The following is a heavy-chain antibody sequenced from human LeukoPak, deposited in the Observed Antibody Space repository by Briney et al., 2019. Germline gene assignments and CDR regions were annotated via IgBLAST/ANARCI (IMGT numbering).Heavy chain of an antibody. CDR1: GYTFTSYY. V-gene: IGHV1-46*01. Sequence: AASVKVSCKASGYTFTSYYMHWVRQAPGQGLEWMGIINPSGGSTSYAQKFQGRVTMTRDTSTSTVYMELSSLRSEDTAVCYCARVAYDFWSGYYIKTFDYWGQGTLVTVSS. D-gene: IGHD3-3*01. J-gene: IGHJ4*02. CDR3: ARVAYDFWSGYYIKTFDY. CDR2: INPSGGST.